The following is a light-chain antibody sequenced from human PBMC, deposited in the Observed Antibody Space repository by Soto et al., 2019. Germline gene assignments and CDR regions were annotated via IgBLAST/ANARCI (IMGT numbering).Light chain of an antibody. CDR3: QSYDSSLSGYV. J-gene: IGLJ1*01. CDR1: SSNIGAGYD. CDR2: GNS. V-gene: IGLV1-40*01. Sequence: QSVLTQPPSVSGAPGQRVTISCTGSSSNIGAGYDVHWYQQLPGTAPKLLIHGNSNRPLGVPDRFSGSKSGTSASLAITGLQAEDEADYYCQSYDSSLSGYVFGTGTKLTVL.